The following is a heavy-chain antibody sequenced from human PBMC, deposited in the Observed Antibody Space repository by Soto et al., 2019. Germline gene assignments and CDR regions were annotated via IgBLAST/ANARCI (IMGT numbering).Heavy chain of an antibody. CDR2: IIPIFGPA. V-gene: IGHV1-69*13. D-gene: IGHD2-15*01. Sequence: ASAQVSFNASGGTFSSYAISWVRQAPGQGLEWMGGIIPIFGPANDAQKFQGRVTITADESTSTAYMELSSLRSEDTAVYYCATHIVVVVAAPRTTDNWFDPWGQGTLVTVSS. J-gene: IGHJ5*02. CDR1: GGTFSSYA. CDR3: ATHIVVVVAAPRTTDNWFDP.